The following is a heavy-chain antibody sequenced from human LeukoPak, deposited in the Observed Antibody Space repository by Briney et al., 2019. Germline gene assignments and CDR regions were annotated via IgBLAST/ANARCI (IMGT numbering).Heavy chain of an antibody. CDR1: GYTFTGYY. Sequence: GESLKVSCKASGYTFTGYYMHWVRQAPGQGLEWMGRINPNSGGTNYAQKFQGRVTMTRDTSISTAYMELSRLRSDDTAVYYCAKTTIFGVVNYGMDVWGQGTTVTVSS. CDR3: AKTTIFGVVNYGMDV. CDR2: INPNSGGT. V-gene: IGHV1-2*06. D-gene: IGHD3-3*01. J-gene: IGHJ6*02.